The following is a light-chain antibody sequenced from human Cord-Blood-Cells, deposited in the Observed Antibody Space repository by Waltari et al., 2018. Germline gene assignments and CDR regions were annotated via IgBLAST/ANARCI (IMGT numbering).Light chain of an antibody. CDR3: CSYAGSSTLV. J-gene: IGLJ3*02. Sequence: QSALTQPASVSGSPGQSITISCTGTSSDVGSYNLVSCYQQHPGKAPKLMIYEGSKRTSGVSNRFSGSKSGNTASLTISGLQAEDEADYYCCSYAGSSTLVFGGGTKLTVL. V-gene: IGLV2-23*01. CDR2: EGS. CDR1: SSDVGSYNL.